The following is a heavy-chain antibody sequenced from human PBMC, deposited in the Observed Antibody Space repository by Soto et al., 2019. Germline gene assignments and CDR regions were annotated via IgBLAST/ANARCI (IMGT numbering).Heavy chain of an antibody. Sequence: PGGSLRLSCAASGFTFSSYGMHWVRQAPGKGLEWVAVIWYDGSNKYYADSVKGRLTISRDNSKNTLYLQMNSLRAEDTAVYYCAREVSSTRPDYYYYYGMDVWGQGTTVTVSS. D-gene: IGHD2-2*01. CDR2: IWYDGSNK. CDR3: AREVSSTRPDYYYYYGMDV. CDR1: GFTFSSYG. J-gene: IGHJ6*02. V-gene: IGHV3-33*01.